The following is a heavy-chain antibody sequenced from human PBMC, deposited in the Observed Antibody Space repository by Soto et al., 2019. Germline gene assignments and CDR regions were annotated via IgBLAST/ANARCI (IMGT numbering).Heavy chain of an antibody. V-gene: IGHV3-48*02. CDR1: GFTFSSYS. Sequence: PGGSLRLSCAASGFTFSSYSMNWVRQAPGKGLEWVSYISSSSSTIYYADSVKGRFTISRDNAKNSLYLQMNSLRDEDTAVYYCAREEFVEGQYYGVDVWDQGTTVTVSS. CDR3: AREEFVEGQYYGVDV. D-gene: IGHD3-3*01. J-gene: IGHJ6*02. CDR2: ISSSSSTI.